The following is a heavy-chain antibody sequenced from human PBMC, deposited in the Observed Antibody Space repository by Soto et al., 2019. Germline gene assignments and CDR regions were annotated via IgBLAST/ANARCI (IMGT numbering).Heavy chain of an antibody. Sequence: QVHLVQSGAEVKKPGASVKVSCKASGYAFTTYGITWVRQAPGQGLEWMGWISAHNGNTNYAQKLQGRVTVTRDTSTSTAYMELRSLSSDDTAVYYCARGSYGDYWGQGALVTVSS. CDR2: ISAHNGNT. CDR3: ARGSYGDY. J-gene: IGHJ4*02. CDR1: GYAFTTYG. D-gene: IGHD3-10*01. V-gene: IGHV1-18*01.